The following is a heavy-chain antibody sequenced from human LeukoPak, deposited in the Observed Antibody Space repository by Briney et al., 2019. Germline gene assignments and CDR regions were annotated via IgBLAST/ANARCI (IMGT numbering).Heavy chain of an antibody. J-gene: IGHJ3*02. Sequence: AGGSLRLSCEASGFTFSSYTMNWVRQAPGKGLEWVSSVSSSSSYIHYVDSVKGRFTISRDNAKNSLYLQMNSLRAEDTAVYYCVRDVDWVPGAFDIWGQGTMVTVSS. CDR3: VRDVDWVPGAFDI. V-gene: IGHV3-21*01. CDR1: GFTFSSYT. D-gene: IGHD3-9*01. CDR2: VSSSSSYI.